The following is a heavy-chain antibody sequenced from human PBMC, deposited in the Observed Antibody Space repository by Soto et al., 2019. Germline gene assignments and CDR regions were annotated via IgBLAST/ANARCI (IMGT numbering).Heavy chain of an antibody. J-gene: IGHJ6*02. CDR2: INSDGSST. V-gene: IGHV3-74*01. D-gene: IGHD2-2*02. CDR1: GFTFSSYW. CDR3: ARADCSSTSCYTRVRPKIYGMDV. Sequence: PGGSLRLSCAASGFTFSSYWMHWVRQAPGKGLVWVSRINSDGSSTSYADSVKGRFTISRDNAKNTLYLQMNSLRAEDTAVYYCARADCSSTSCYTRVRPKIYGMDVWGQGTTVTVSS.